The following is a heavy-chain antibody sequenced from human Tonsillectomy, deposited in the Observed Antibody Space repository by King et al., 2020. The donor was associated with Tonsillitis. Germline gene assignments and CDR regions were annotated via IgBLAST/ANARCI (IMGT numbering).Heavy chain of an antibody. J-gene: IGHJ4*02. D-gene: IGHD1-26*01. CDR1: GGSISSYY. CDR3: ARDQGGSYFGY. CDR2: IYYSGST. V-gene: IGHV4-59*01. Sequence: VQLQESGPGLVKPSETLSLTCTVSGGSISSYYWSWIRQPPGKGLEWIGYIYYSGSTNYNPSLKSRVTISVDTSKNQFSLKLSSVTAADTAVYYCARDQGGSYFGYWGQGTLVTVSS.